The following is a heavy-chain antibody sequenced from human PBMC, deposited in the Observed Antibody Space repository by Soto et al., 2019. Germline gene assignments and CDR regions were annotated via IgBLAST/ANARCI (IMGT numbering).Heavy chain of an antibody. J-gene: IGHJ4*02. Sequence: ASVKVSCKASGYTFASYGISWVRQAPGQGLEWMGWISAYNGNTNYAQKLQGRVTMTRNTSTSTAYMELSSLRSEDTAVYYCARGFPRRFLEWLTLDYWGQGTLVTVSS. CDR3: ARGFPRRFLEWLTLDY. V-gene: IGHV1-18*01. CDR1: GYTFASYG. D-gene: IGHD3-3*01. CDR2: ISAYNGNT.